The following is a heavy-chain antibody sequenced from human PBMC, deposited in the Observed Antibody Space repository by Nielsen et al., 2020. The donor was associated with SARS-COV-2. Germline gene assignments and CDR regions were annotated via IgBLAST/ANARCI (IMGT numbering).Heavy chain of an antibody. CDR3: AKAYGDYVGFFDV. CDR2: ISWNSVSI. CDR1: GFTFDDYA. D-gene: IGHD4-17*01. Sequence: GGSLRLSCVGSGFTFDDYAMHWVRQAPGKGLEWVSGISWNSVSIDYADSVKGRFTISRDNAKSSLYLQMNSLRAEDTAFYYCAKAYGDYVGFFDVWGRGTLVTVSS. V-gene: IGHV3-9*01. J-gene: IGHJ2*01.